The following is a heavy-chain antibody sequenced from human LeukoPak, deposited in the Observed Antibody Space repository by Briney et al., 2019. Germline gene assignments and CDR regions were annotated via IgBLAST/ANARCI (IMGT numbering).Heavy chain of an antibody. D-gene: IGHD3-22*01. Sequence: GASVKVSCKASGYTFTSYGISWVRQAPGQGLEWMGWISAYNGNTNYAQKLQGRVTMTTDTSTTTAYMELRSLTSDDTAVYYCARDPPDYYYDSSGEGNHVDYWGQGTLVTVSS. J-gene: IGHJ4*02. CDR2: ISAYNGNT. V-gene: IGHV1-18*01. CDR3: ARDPPDYYYDSSGEGNHVDY. CDR1: GYTFTSYG.